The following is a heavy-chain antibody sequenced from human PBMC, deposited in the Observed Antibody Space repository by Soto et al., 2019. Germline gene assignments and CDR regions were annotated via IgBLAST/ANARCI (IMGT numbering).Heavy chain of an antibody. J-gene: IGHJ6*02. V-gene: IGHV4-30-4*01. CDR3: AIGVPAGRFPNKYGMGV. CDR1: GGSISSGYYY. Sequence: SETLSLTCTVSGGSISSGYYYWSWIRQPPGKGLEWIWYIYYSVSTYYNPSLKSRVTISVETSKNQLSLKLSSVPAAHTPLYYSAIGVPAGRFPNKYGMGVWGQGTTVTVSS. D-gene: IGHD2-2*01. CDR2: IYYSVST.